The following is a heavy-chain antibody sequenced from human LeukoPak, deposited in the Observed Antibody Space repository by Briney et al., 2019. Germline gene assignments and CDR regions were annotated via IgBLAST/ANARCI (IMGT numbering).Heavy chain of an antibody. Sequence: EASVKVSCKASGYTFTSYGISWVRQAPGQGLEWMGWNSAYNGNTNYAQKLQGRVTMTTDTSTSTAYMELRSLRSDDTAVYYCAREPPRRQRYYYYGMDVWGQGTTVTVSS. CDR1: GYTFTSYG. V-gene: IGHV1-18*01. CDR3: AREPPRRQRYYYYGMDV. CDR2: NSAYNGNT. D-gene: IGHD6-25*01. J-gene: IGHJ6*02.